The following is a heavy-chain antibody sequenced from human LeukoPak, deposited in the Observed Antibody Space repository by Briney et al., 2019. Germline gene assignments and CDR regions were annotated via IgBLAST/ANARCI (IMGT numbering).Heavy chain of an antibody. CDR1: GGSFSGYF. D-gene: IGHD1-26*01. J-gene: IGHJ6*03. Sequence: SETLSLTCAIYGGSFSGYFWSWIRQPPGKGLEWIGEINHSGITNYNPSFKSRVTISVDTSKNQFSLKLSSVTAADTAMYYYAPRRWERLHYYYYMDVWGKGTTVTVSS. V-gene: IGHV4-34*01. CDR2: INHSGIT. CDR3: APRRWERLHYYYYMDV.